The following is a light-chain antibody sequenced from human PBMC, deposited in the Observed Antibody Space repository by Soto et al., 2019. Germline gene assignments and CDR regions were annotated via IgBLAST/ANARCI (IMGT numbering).Light chain of an antibody. CDR3: QQFGSSPYT. J-gene: IGKJ2*01. CDR2: GAS. Sequence: EIVLTQSPGTLSLSPGERATLSCRASLSVSSSYLAWYQHKPGQAPRLLIYGASSRATGVPDRFSDSGSGTDFTLTISRLEPEDSAVYYCQQFGSSPYTFGQGTKLEIK. V-gene: IGKV3-20*01. CDR1: LSVSSSY.